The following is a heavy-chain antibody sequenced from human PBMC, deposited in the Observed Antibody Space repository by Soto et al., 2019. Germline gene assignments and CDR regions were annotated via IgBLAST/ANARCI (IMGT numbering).Heavy chain of an antibody. CDR1: GGSISGCY. V-gene: IGHV4-4*07. CDR3: GTGRDSRGYCWFNS. J-gene: IGHJ5*01. Sequence: SETLSLPCSVSGGSISGCYWRWHRQPAGEGLEWIGRIYTSGSTNYSPSHKSRVTMSVDTSKNQFSLKLSSVTAAHTAVYYCGTGRDSRGYCWFNSWGQGTLVTVSS. CDR2: IYTSGST. D-gene: IGHD3-22*01.